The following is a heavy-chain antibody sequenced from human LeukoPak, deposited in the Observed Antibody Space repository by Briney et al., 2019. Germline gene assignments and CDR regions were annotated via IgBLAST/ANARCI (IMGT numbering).Heavy chain of an antibody. CDR2: IYYSGST. CDR3: ARLRLDSSSWYYFDY. D-gene: IGHD6-13*01. J-gene: IGHJ4*02. Sequence: PSETLSLTCTVSGGSISSSSYYWGWIRQPPGKGLEWIGSIYYSGSTYYNPSLKSRVTISVDTSENQFSLKLSSVTAADTAVYYCARLRLDSSSWYYFDYWGQGTLVTVSS. V-gene: IGHV4-39*01. CDR1: GGSISSSSYY.